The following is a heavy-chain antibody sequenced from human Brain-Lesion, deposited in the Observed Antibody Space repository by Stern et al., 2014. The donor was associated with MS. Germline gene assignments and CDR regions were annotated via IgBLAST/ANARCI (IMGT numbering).Heavy chain of an antibody. CDR2: INPYTGGP. V-gene: IGHV1-2*02. J-gene: IGHJ6*02. Sequence: VQLVESGAEVKKPGASVRVSCKTSGYTFTGFYIHWVRQAPGQGRDRLACINPYTGGPTDAQKVQGRVTMSRDTSISTAYVELSSLTSDDTAVYYCARDQRGITIFGVVTDYYYLGMDVWGQGTTVTVSS. CDR3: ARDQRGITIFGVVTDYYYLGMDV. CDR1: GYTFTGFY. D-gene: IGHD3-3*01.